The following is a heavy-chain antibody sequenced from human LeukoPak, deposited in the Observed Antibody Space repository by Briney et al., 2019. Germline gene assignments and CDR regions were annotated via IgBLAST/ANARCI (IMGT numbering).Heavy chain of an antibody. V-gene: IGHV3-74*03. D-gene: IGHD1-14*01. CDR2: IYSDGSIT. CDR1: EFTFSSYW. J-gene: IGHJ3*02. CDR3: ARAPPSSRYAYHFDI. Sequence: PGGSLRLSCAASEFTFSSYWMHWVRQAPGKGLVWVSRIYSDGSITSYTESVKGRFTVSRDNAKNILYLQMNSLRVDDTAVYYCARAPPSSRYAYHFDIWGQGTMVTVSS.